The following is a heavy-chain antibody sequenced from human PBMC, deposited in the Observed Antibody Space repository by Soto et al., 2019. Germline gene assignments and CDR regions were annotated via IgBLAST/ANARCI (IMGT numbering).Heavy chain of an antibody. CDR1: GFTFSSYG. CDR3: ARDQGRDLGYYYYYYMDV. D-gene: IGHD2-21*02. J-gene: IGHJ6*03. V-gene: IGHV3-33*01. Sequence: PGGSLRLSCAASGFTFSSYGMHWVRQAPGKGLEWVAVIWYDGSNKYYADSVKGRFTISRDNSKNTLYLQMNSLRAEDTAVYYCARDQGRDLGYYYYYYMDVWGKGTTVTVSS. CDR2: IWYDGSNK.